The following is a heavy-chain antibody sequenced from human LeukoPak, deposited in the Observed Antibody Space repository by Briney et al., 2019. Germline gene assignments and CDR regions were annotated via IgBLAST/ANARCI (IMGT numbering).Heavy chain of an antibody. Sequence: PGGSLRLSCAASGFTFSSYAMSWVRQAPGKGLEWVSTITGNGGSTYYADSMQDRFTISRDNSKNTLYLQMNSLRAEDTAVYYCAKVSPFYLVIRPGPDYWGQGTLVTASS. CDR2: ITGNGGST. CDR1: GFTFSSYA. D-gene: IGHD2-2*01. CDR3: AKVSPFYLVIRPGPDY. J-gene: IGHJ4*02. V-gene: IGHV3-23*01.